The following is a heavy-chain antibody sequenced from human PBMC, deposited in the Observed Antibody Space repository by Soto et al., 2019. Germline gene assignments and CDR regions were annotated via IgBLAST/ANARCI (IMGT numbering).Heavy chain of an antibody. J-gene: IGHJ6*02. CDR1: GYSFTSYW. CDR3: ARLDTMEPYGMDV. CDR2: IYPGDSET. D-gene: IGHD3-10*01. Sequence: GEAVKVSGKGSGYSFTSYWIGWVGQMPGKGLEWMGIIYPGDSETRYSPSFQGQVTISADKSISTAYLQWSSLKASDTAMYYCARLDTMEPYGMDVWGQGTTVTVSS. V-gene: IGHV5-51*01.